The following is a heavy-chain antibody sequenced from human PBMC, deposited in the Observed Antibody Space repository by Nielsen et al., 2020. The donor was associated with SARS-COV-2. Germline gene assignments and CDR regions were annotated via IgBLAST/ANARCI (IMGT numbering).Heavy chain of an antibody. D-gene: IGHD6-13*01. CDR3: AKGTDSRKQGY. CDR1: GFTFSSYS. CDR2: IHPSGNT. Sequence: ESLKISCAVSGFTFSSYSMNWVRQPPGKGLEWIGEIHPSGNTNYNPSLESRVTMSLDTSKNQFSLKLSSVTAADTAVYYCAKGTDSRKQGYWGQGTLVTVSA. J-gene: IGHJ4*02. V-gene: IGHV4-34*01.